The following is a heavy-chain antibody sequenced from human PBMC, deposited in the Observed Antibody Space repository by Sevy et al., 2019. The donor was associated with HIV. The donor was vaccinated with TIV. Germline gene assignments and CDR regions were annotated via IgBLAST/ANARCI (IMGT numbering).Heavy chain of an antibody. D-gene: IGHD3-16*01. V-gene: IGHV1-69*13. CDR1: GGTFDTYS. J-gene: IGHJ3*01. CDR2: ITPFFGST. CDR3: ARDRDITFGGGDAFDV. Sequence: ASVKVSCKASGGTFDTYSISWLRQAPGQGLEWMGGITPFFGSTIYAQKFQGRVTITADASTSTAYMDLSGLRPEDSAVYFCARDRDITFGGGDAFDVWGQGTMVTVSS.